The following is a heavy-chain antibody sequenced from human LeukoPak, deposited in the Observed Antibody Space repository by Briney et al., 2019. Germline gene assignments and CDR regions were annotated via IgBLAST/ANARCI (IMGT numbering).Heavy chain of an antibody. Sequence: GGSLRLSCAASGFTFSSYEMNWVRQAPGKGLEWVSSISSSSSYIYYADSVKGRFTISRDNAKNSLYLQMNSLRAEDTAVYYCARDRGAGDPYYFDYWGQGTLVTVSS. CDR3: ARDRGAGDPYYFDY. V-gene: IGHV3-21*01. D-gene: IGHD3-10*01. J-gene: IGHJ4*02. CDR1: GFTFSSYE. CDR2: ISSSSSYI.